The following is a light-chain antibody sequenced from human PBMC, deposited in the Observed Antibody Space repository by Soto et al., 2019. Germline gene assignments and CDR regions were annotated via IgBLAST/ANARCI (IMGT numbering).Light chain of an antibody. CDR2: KAS. CDR1: QTISSW. J-gene: IGKJ1*01. Sequence: DIPMTQSPSTLSGSVGGRVTITCRASQTISSWLAWYQQKPGKAPKLLIYKASTLKSGVPSRFSGSGSGTEVTLTISSLQPDDFATYDCQHYNSYSEAFGQGTKVDIK. V-gene: IGKV1-5*03. CDR3: QHYNSYSEA.